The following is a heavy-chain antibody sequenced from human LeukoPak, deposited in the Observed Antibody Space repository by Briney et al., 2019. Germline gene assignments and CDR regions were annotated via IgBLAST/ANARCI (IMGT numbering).Heavy chain of an antibody. CDR2: TYYRSKWYN. D-gene: IGHD5-12*01. CDR3: ARGVYWVATITTRYFDY. V-gene: IGHV6-1*01. J-gene: IGHJ4*02. Sequence: KTAQTLSLTCAISGDSVSSNSAAWNWIMQSPSRGLEWLGRTYYRSKWYNDYAVSVKSRITINPDTSKNQFSLQLNSVTPEDTAVYYCARGVYWVATITTRYFDYWGQGTLVTVSS. CDR1: GDSVSSNSAA.